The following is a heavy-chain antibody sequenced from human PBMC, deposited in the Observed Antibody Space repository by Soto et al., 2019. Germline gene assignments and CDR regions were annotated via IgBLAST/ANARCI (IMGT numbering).Heavy chain of an antibody. Sequence: QVHIVQSGAEVQKPGASVKVSCTTSGYNFTTYSVHWLRQAPGHRLEWVGWINPANGNTRFSQNFPSRITLTTDTSATTVYLELRRLISGDTAIYYCAKDGGPTETAHPVGWFDPWGQGTLVTVSS. V-gene: IGHV1-3*01. CDR2: INPANGNT. D-gene: IGHD5-18*01. J-gene: IGHJ5*02. CDR1: GYNFTTYS. CDR3: AKDGGPTETAHPVGWFDP.